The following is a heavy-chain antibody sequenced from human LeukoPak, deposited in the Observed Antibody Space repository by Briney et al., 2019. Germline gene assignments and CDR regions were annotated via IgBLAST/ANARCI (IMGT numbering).Heavy chain of an antibody. CDR3: ARDPGYCSGGSCYADY. V-gene: IGHV3-21*01. J-gene: IGHJ4*02. CDR2: ISSSSSYI. D-gene: IGHD2-15*01. Sequence: GGSLRLSCAASGFTFSSYSMNWVRQAPGKGLEWVSSISSSSSYIYYADSVKGRFTISRDNAKNSLYLQMNSLRAADTAVYYCARDPGYCSGGSCYADYWGQGTLVTVSS. CDR1: GFTFSSYS.